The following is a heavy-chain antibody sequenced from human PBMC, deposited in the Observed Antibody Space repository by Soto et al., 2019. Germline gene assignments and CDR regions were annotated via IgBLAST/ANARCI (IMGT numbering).Heavy chain of an antibody. V-gene: IGHV2-26*01. CDR1: GFSLSNGRMG. J-gene: IGHJ5*02. Sequence: QVTLKESGPVLVKPTETLTLTCTVSGFSLSNGRMGVSWIRQPPGKALEWLAHIFSNDAKAYSTSLKSRLTIAKDTSKSQVVLTTTNMDPVDTATYYCARIDDSSGYLNGFDPWGQGTLVTVSS. D-gene: IGHD3-22*01. CDR2: IFSNDAK. CDR3: ARIDDSSGYLNGFDP.